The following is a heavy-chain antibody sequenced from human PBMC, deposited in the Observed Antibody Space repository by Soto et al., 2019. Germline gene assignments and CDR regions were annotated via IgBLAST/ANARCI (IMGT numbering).Heavy chain of an antibody. CDR3: ANFLFDWVGHHALDI. V-gene: IGHV4-34*01. CDR2: INQSGST. Sequence: QVQLQQWGAGLLKPSETLSLTCGVYGGSFIGNYWTWIRQPPGKGLERIGEINQSGSTHYNPSLKCRVGSSLDTSKAQYSLRLTSVTAADTAVYYCANFLFDWVGHHALDIWGQGTLVTISS. J-gene: IGHJ3*02. CDR1: GGSFIGNY. D-gene: IGHD3-9*01.